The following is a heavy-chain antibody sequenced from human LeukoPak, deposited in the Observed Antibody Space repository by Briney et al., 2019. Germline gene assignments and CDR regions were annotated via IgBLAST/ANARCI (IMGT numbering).Heavy chain of an antibody. Sequence: GGSLRLSCAASGFTFSSYSMNWVRQAPGKGLEWVSSISSSSSYIYYADSVKGRFTISRDNSKNTLYPQMNSLRAEDTAVYYCAKARGLAYFDYWGQGTLVTVSS. D-gene: IGHD3-10*01. CDR1: GFTFSSYS. CDR2: ISSSSSYI. J-gene: IGHJ4*02. V-gene: IGHV3-21*01. CDR3: AKARGLAYFDY.